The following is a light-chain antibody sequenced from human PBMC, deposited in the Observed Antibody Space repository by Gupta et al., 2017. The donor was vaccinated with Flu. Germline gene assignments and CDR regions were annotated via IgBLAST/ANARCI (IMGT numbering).Light chain of an antibody. J-gene: IGLJ3*02. CDR3: QSYDTSLSDSAV. V-gene: IGLV1-40*01. Sequence: RDTSRPSDVPDRFSVSRSGPSASLVITGLQAEDEGDYFCQSYDTSLSDSAVFGGGTKLTVL. CDR2: RDT.